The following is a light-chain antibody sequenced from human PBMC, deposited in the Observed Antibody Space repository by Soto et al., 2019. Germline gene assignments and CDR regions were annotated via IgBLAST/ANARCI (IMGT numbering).Light chain of an antibody. Sequence: DIQMTQSPSSLSASVGDRVTITCRASQGIRNDLGWYQQKPGKAPTRVIYAASSLQSGVPSRFGGSGSVTDFTPAISSLQPKGFAKYDCLQDNSYPSFTFGPGTKVDIE. CDR2: AAS. CDR1: QGIRND. CDR3: LQDNSYPSFT. V-gene: IGKV1-17*01. J-gene: IGKJ3*01.